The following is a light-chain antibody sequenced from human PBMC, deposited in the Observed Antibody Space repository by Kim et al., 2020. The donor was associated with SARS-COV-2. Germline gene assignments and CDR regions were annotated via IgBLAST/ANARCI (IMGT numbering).Light chain of an antibody. CDR2: GAS. Sequence: EIVLTQSPGTLSLSPGERATLSCRASQSLSSPYLAWYQQKPGQAPRLLIYGASSRATGIPDRFSGSGSGTDFTLTISRLEAEDFAVFYCQHYGSSVLTFGGGTNVDIK. J-gene: IGKJ4*01. CDR1: QSLSSPY. CDR3: QHYGSSVLT. V-gene: IGKV3-20*01.